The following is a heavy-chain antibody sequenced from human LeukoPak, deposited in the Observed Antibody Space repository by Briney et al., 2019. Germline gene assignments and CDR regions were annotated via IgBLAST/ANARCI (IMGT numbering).Heavy chain of an antibody. J-gene: IGHJ4*02. D-gene: IGHD1-7*01. CDR1: GYTFTSYG. CDR3: ARVGGFRSNWNYVYFDY. V-gene: IGHV1-18*01. CDR2: ISAYNGNT. Sequence: ASVKVSCKAAGYTFTSYGISWVRQAPGQGLEWMGWISAYNGNTNYAQKLQGRVTMTTDTSTSTAYMELRSLRSDDTAVYYCARVGGFRSNWNYVYFDYWGQGTLVTVSS.